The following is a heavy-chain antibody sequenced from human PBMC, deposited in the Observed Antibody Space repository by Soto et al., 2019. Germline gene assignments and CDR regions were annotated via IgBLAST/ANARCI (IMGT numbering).Heavy chain of an antibody. CDR2: MNPNSGNT. D-gene: IGHD4-4*01. CDR3: ARAPMVTTVTTHYYYGMDV. J-gene: IGHJ6*02. CDR1: GYTFTSYD. V-gene: IGHV1-8*01. Sequence: QVQLVQSGAEVKKPGASVKVSCKASGYTFTSYDINWVRQATGQGLEWMGWMNPNSGNTGYAQKFQGRVTMTRNTSMSTAYMELSSLRSEDTAVYYCARAPMVTTVTTHYYYGMDVWGQGTTVTVSS.